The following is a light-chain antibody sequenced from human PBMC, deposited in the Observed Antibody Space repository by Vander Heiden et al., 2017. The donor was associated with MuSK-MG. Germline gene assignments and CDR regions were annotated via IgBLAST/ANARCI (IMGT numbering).Light chain of an antibody. CDR2: GAS. Sequence: EIVLTQSPGTLSLSPGERATLPCRASQSVCSSYLAWYQQKPGQAPRLLIYGASSRATGIPDRFSGSGSGTDFTLTISRLEPEDFAVYYCQQYGSSPPMCSFGQGTKLEIK. V-gene: IGKV3-20*01. J-gene: IGKJ2*04. CDR3: QQYGSSPPMCS. CDR1: QSVCSSY.